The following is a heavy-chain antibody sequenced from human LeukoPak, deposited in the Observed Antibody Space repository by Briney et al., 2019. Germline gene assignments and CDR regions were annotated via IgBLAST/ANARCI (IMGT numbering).Heavy chain of an antibody. CDR1: GFTFSSYS. CDR2: ISSRSSYI. Sequence: GGSLRLSCAASGFTFSSYSMNWVRQAPGKGLEWVSSISSRSSYIYYADSVKGRFTISRDNAKNSLYLQMNSLRAEDTAVYYCAGSAVAGKNWFDPWGQGTLVTVSS. CDR3: AGSAVAGKNWFDP. V-gene: IGHV3-21*01. D-gene: IGHD6-19*01. J-gene: IGHJ5*02.